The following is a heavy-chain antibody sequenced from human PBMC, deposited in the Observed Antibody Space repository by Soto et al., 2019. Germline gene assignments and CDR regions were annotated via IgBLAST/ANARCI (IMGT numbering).Heavy chain of an antibody. D-gene: IGHD6-13*01. CDR1: GFTFSSYA. V-gene: IGHV3-23*01. CDR2: ISGSGGST. Sequence: EVQLLESGGGLVQPGGSLRLSCAASGFTFSSYAMSWVRQAPGKGLEWVSSISGSGGSTYYADSVKGWFTISRDNAKNTLYVHMNSLRAENTAVYYCAKVLLVPYSSSFYVPYFDYWGQGTLVNVS. CDR3: AKVLLVPYSSSFYVPYFDY. J-gene: IGHJ4*02.